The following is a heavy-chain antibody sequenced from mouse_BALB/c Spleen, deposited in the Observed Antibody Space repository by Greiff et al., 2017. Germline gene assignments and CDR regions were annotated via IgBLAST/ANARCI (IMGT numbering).Heavy chain of an antibody. Sequence: EVQRVESGPGLVKPSQSLSLTCSVTGYSITSGYYWNWIRQFPGNKLEWMGYISYDGSNNYNPSLKNRISITRDTSKNQFFLKLNSVTTEDTATYYCARDLYYYGSSYYAMDYWGQGTSVTVSS. CDR3: ARDLYYYGSSYYAMDY. D-gene: IGHD1-1*01. CDR1: GYSITSGYY. V-gene: IGHV3-6*02. J-gene: IGHJ4*01. CDR2: ISYDGSN.